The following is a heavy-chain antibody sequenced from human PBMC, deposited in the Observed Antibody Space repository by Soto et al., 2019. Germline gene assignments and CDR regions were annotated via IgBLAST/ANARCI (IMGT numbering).Heavy chain of an antibody. J-gene: IGHJ4*02. CDR3: AKESLILGPSQFEC. CDR2: IRSKGNSYAT. V-gene: IGHV3-73*01. CDR1: GFIFRDSA. Sequence: PGGSLRLSCAASGFIFRDSAIHWVRQASGKGLEWVARIRSKGNSYATAYAESVKGRFTISRDDSKNTAYLQLNSLKTEDTAVYYCAKESLILGPSQFECWGQGTPVTVSS. D-gene: IGHD1-26*01.